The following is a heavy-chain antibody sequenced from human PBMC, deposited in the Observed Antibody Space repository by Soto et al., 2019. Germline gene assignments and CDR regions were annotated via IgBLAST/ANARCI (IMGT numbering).Heavy chain of an antibody. Sequence: GASVKVSCTASGGTFSSYSISWVRQAPGQGLEWMGGIIPIFGTANYAQKFQGRVTITADESTSTAYMELSSLRSEDTAVYYCARDPRSGYDSDAFDIWGQGTMVTVSS. J-gene: IGHJ3*02. CDR1: GGTFSSYS. CDR3: ARDPRSGYDSDAFDI. CDR2: IIPIFGTA. V-gene: IGHV1-69*13. D-gene: IGHD5-12*01.